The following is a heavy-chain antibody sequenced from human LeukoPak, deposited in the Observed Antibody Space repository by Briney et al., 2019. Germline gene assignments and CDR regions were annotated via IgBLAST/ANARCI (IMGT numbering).Heavy chain of an antibody. D-gene: IGHD5-24*01. CDR3: TPSRDGYNGAFDI. CDR2: IRNKANSYAT. CDR1: GFTFSGSA. V-gene: IGHV3-73*01. Sequence: GGSLRLSCAASGFTFSGSAMHWVRQASGKGLEWVGRIRNKANSYATAYAASVKGRFTISRDDSKNTAYLQMNSLKTEDTAVYYCTPSRDGYNGAFDIWGQGTMVTVPS. J-gene: IGHJ3*02.